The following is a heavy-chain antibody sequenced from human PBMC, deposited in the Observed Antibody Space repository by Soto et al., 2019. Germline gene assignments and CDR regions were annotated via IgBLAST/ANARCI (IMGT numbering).Heavy chain of an antibody. D-gene: IGHD4-17*01. CDR2: ISGSGGST. CDR3: AKDRFADYGDYVWFDP. Sequence: PGGSLRLSCGASGFTFSSYALSWVRQAPGKGLEWVSAISGSGGSTYYADSVKGRLTISRDNSKNTLYLQMNSLRAQDTAVYYCAKDRFADYGDYVWFDPWGQGTLVTVSS. CDR1: GFTFSSYA. J-gene: IGHJ5*02. V-gene: IGHV3-23*01.